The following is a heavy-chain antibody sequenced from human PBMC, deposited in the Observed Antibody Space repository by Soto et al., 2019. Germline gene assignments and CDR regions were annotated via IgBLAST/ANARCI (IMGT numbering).Heavy chain of an antibody. CDR1: GFTFSSYG. J-gene: IGHJ4*02. Sequence: QVQLVESGGGVVQPGRSLRLSCAASGFTFSSYGMHWVRQAPGKGLEWVAVIWYDGSNKYYADSVKGRFTISRDNSKNTLYLQMNSLRAEDTAVYYCAREDYSSGWRFDYWGQGTLVTVSS. CDR2: IWYDGSNK. D-gene: IGHD6-19*01. CDR3: AREDYSSGWRFDY. V-gene: IGHV3-33*01.